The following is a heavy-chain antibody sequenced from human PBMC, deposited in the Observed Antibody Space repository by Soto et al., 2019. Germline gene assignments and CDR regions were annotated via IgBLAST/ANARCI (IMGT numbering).Heavy chain of an antibody. V-gene: IGHV4-59*01. CDR3: AADRGYCSSTSCWSDYYYMDV. CDR1: GGSISSYY. Sequence: SETLSLTCTVSGGSISSYYWSWIRQPPGKGLEWIGYIYYSGSTNYNPSLKSRVTISVDTSKNQFSLKLSSVTAADTAVYYCAADRGYCSSTSCWSDYYYMDVWGKGTTVTVSS. D-gene: IGHD2-2*01. J-gene: IGHJ6*03. CDR2: IYYSGST.